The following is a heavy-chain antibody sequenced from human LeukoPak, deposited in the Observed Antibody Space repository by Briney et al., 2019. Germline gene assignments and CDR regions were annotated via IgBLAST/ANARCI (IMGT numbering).Heavy chain of an antibody. D-gene: IGHD2-15*01. J-gene: IGHJ4*02. CDR2: ISYDGSNK. V-gene: IGHV3-30*03. CDR1: GFTFSSYG. Sequence: GGSLRLSCAASGFTFSSYGMHWVRQAPGKGLEWVAVISYDGSNKYYADSVKGRFTISRDNSKNTLYLQMNSLRAEDTAVYYCARERCSRSGGSCMNTPDFDYWGQGTLVTVSS. CDR3: ARERCSRSGGSCMNTPDFDY.